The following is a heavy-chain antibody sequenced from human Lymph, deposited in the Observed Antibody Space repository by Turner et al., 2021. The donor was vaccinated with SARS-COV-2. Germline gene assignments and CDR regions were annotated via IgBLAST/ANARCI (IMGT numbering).Heavy chain of an antibody. CDR2: IIPILGIA. CDR3: ARRHSGNYDAFDI. J-gene: IGHJ3*02. V-gene: IGHV1-69*10. Sequence: QVQLVQSGAEVKKPGYSVKVSCKASGCTFSTYVISWVRQAPGQVLEGMGGIIPILGIANYAQKVQGRVTITADKSTSTAYMELSSLRSEDTAVYHCARRHSGNYDAFDIWGQGTTVTVSS. CDR1: GCTFSTYV. D-gene: IGHD1-26*01.